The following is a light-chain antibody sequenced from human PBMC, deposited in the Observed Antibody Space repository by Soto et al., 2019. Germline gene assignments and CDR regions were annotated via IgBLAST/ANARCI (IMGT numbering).Light chain of an antibody. V-gene: IGLV7-43*01. CDR3: LLYHGGVEEVV. J-gene: IGLJ2*01. CDR2: STS. CDR1: TGAVTSGDY. Sequence: QAVVTQEPSVTVSPGGTVTLTCASSTGAVTSGDYPNWFQQKPGQAPRALIYSTSNKYSWTPARFSGSLLGGKAALTLSGVQPEDEAEYYCLLYHGGVEEVVFGGGTKLTVL.